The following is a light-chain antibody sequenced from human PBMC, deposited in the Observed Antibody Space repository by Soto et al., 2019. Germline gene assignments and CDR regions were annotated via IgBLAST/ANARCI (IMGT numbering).Light chain of an antibody. CDR1: SGHSSYA. CDR2: LNSDGSH. J-gene: IGLJ1*01. Sequence: QPVLTQSPSASASLGASVKLTCTLSSGHSSYAIAWHQQQPEKGPRYLMKLNSDGSHSKGDGIPDRFSGSSSGAERYLIISSLQSEDYSDYYFQTWGTGIHVFGTGTKVTVL. CDR3: QTWGTGIHV. V-gene: IGLV4-69*01.